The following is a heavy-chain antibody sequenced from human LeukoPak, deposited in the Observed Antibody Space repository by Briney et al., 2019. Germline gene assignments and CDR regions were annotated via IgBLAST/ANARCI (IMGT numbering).Heavy chain of an antibody. Sequence: SETLSLTCTVSGGSISSSSYYWGWIRQPPGKGLEWIGSIYYSGSTYYNPSLKSRVTISLDTSKSQFSLKVRYATAADTAVYYCARGLNDSWTGENYWGQGTLVTVSS. CDR1: GGSISSSSYY. V-gene: IGHV4-39*07. J-gene: IGHJ4*02. D-gene: IGHD3-3*01. CDR3: ARGLNDSWTGENY. CDR2: IYYSGST.